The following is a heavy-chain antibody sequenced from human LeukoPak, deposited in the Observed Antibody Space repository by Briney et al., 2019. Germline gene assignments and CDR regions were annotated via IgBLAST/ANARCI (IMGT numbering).Heavy chain of an antibody. J-gene: IGHJ6*03. CDR3: ARVCCGEFSMYYYYMDV. V-gene: IGHV7-4-1*02. D-gene: IGHD3-10*01. CDR1: GYTFTSYG. Sequence: RASVKVSCKASGYTFTSYGISWVRQAPGQGLEWMGWINTNTGNPTYAQGFTGRFVFSLDTSVSTAYLQISSLKAEDTAVYYCARVCCGEFSMYYYYMDVWGKGTTVTVSS. CDR2: INTNTGNP.